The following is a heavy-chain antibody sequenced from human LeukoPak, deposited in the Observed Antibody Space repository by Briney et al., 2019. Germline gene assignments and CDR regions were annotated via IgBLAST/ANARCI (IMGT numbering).Heavy chain of an antibody. CDR3: ARGPRYSSSWYPGQLDY. Sequence: GGSLRLSCAASGFTVSSNYMSWVRQAPGKGLEWVSVIYSGGSTYYADSVMGRFTISRDNSKNTLYLQMNSLRAEDTAVYYCARGPRYSSSWYPGQLDYWGQGTLVTVSS. CDR1: GFTVSSNY. V-gene: IGHV3-53*01. J-gene: IGHJ4*02. CDR2: IYSGGST. D-gene: IGHD6-13*01.